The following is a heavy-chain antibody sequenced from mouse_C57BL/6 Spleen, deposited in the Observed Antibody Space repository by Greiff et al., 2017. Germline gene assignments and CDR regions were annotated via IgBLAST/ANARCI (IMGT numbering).Heavy chain of an antibody. Sequence: QVQLQQPGAELVKPGASVKLSCKASGYTFTSYWMHWVKQRPGRGLEWIGRIDPNSGGTKYNEKFKDKATLTVDKPSSTAYMQLSSLTSEDSAVYYWARSRGYGSSYWYFDVWGTGTTVTVSS. CDR1: GYTFTSYW. D-gene: IGHD1-1*01. V-gene: IGHV1-72*01. CDR2: IDPNSGGT. CDR3: ARSRGYGSSYWYFDV. J-gene: IGHJ1*03.